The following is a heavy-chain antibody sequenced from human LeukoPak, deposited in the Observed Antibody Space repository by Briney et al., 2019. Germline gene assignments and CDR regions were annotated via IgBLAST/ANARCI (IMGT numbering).Heavy chain of an antibody. V-gene: IGHV3-21*01. CDR1: GFTFSSYS. CDR3: AKSRIAVAGNDY. J-gene: IGHJ4*02. CDR2: ISSSSSYI. D-gene: IGHD6-19*01. Sequence: GGSLRLSCAASGFTFSSYSRNWVRQAPGKGLEWVSSISSSSSYIYYADSVTGRFTISRDNAKNSLYLQMNSLRAEDTAVYYCAKSRIAVAGNDYCGQGTLVTVSS.